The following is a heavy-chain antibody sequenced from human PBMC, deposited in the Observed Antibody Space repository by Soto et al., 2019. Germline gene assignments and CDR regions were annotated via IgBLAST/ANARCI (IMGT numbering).Heavy chain of an antibody. Sequence: GGSLRLSCAASGFTVSSNYMSWVRQAPGKGLEWVSVIYSGGSTYYADSVKGRFTISRDNSKNTLYLQMNSLRAEDTAVYYCARHNYYDSSGYQGDWFDPWGQGTLVTVSS. J-gene: IGHJ5*02. CDR2: IYSGGST. D-gene: IGHD3-22*01. CDR3: ARHNYYDSSGYQGDWFDP. V-gene: IGHV3-66*04. CDR1: GFTVSSNY.